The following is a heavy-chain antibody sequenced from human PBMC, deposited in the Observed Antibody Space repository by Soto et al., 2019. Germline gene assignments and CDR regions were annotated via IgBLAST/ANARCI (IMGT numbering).Heavy chain of an antibody. CDR2: ISSDGNHQ. D-gene: IGHD3-22*01. CDR1: GFMFNDYA. CDR3: SRGTYYPQSSGLHADY. Sequence: SCKTSGFMFNDYAMYWVRQAPGQGLEWVAMISSDGNHQFYVDNVRGRFTVSRDNSKNTLNLQMNSLRPEDTAVYYCSRGTYYPQSSGLHADYWGPGTVVTVSS. J-gene: IGHJ4*02. V-gene: IGHV3-30*03.